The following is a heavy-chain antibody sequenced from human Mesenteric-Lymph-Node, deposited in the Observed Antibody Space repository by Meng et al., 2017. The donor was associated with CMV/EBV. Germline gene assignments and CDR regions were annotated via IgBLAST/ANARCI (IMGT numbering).Heavy chain of an antibody. CDR3: ATVNLDSSSWYYYYGMDV. D-gene: IGHD6-13*01. CDR1: GYTFTSYY. Sequence: ASVKVSCKASGYTFTSYYMHWVRQAPGQGLEWMGIINPSGGSTSYAQKFQGRVTMTRDTSTSTVYMELSSLRSEDTAVYYCATVNLDSSSWYYYYGMDVWGQGTTVTVSS. J-gene: IGHJ6*02. CDR2: INPSGGST. V-gene: IGHV1-46*01.